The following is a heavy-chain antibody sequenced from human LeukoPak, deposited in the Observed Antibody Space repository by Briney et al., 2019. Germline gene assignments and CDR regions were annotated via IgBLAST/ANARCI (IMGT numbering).Heavy chain of an antibody. CDR3: ARYCSSTSCFFDAFDI. CDR2: SYYTGST. V-gene: IGHV4-30-4*08. Sequence: SQNLSLTCTVSGVSISSSDYYWSWIRQPPGKGLEWIGNSYYTGSTYYHPSLKSLVSISVDTSTNQVSLKLSSVTGADTAVYYCARYCSSTSCFFDAFDIWGQGTVVTVSS. J-gene: IGHJ3*02. CDR1: GVSISSSDYY. D-gene: IGHD2-2*01.